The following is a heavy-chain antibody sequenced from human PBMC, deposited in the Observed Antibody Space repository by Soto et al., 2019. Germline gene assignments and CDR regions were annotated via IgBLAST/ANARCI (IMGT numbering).Heavy chain of an antibody. CDR3: ARRYAGNFDY. V-gene: IGHV4-59*01. CDR2: IYYSGST. J-gene: IGHJ4*02. D-gene: IGHD2-8*01. CDR1: GGSISSYY. Sequence: QVQLQESGLGLVKPSETLSLTCTVSGGSISSYYWSWIRQPPGKGLEWIGYIYYSGSTNYNPSLKSRVTLSVDTSKNQFSLKLSSVTAADTAVYYCARRYAGNFDYWGQGTLVTVSS.